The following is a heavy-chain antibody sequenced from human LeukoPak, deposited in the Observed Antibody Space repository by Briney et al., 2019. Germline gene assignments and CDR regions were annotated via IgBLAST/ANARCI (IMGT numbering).Heavy chain of an antibody. J-gene: IGHJ4*02. V-gene: IGHV3-30*18. CDR3: AKGDNYYDSSGYYHVKALFDY. Sequence: PGGSLRLSCAASGFTFSSYGMHWVRQAPGKGLEWVAVISYDGSNKYYADSVKGRFTISRDNSKNTLYLQMNSLIPDDTAVYYCAKGDNYYDSSGYYHVKALFDYWGQGALVTVSS. CDR1: GFTFSSYG. CDR2: ISYDGSNK. D-gene: IGHD3-22*01.